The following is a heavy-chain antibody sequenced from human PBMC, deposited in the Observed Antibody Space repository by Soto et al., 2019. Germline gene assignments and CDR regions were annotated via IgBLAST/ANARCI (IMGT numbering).Heavy chain of an antibody. V-gene: IGHV1-69*13. CDR3: ARDLTTVVTEGYDAFDI. D-gene: IGHD4-17*01. J-gene: IGHJ3*02. CDR2: IIPIFGTA. Sequence: GASVKVSCKASGGTFSSYAISWVRQAPGQGLKWMGGIIPIFGTANYAQKFQGRVTITADESTSTAYMELSSLRPEDTAVYYCARDLTTVVTEGYDAFDIWGQGTMVTVSS. CDR1: GGTFSSYA.